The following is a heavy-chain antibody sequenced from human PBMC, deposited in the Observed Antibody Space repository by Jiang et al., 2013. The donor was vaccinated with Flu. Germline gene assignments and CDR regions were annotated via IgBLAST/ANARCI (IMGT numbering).Heavy chain of an antibody. D-gene: IGHD3-3*01. V-gene: IGHV1-24*01. CDR3: AISGRRPQAFTIFGVVTPLYYYYGMDV. J-gene: IGHJ6*02. CDR1: GYTLTELS. CDR2: FDPEDGET. Sequence: GAEVKKPGASVKVSCKVSGYTLTELSMHWVRQAPGKGLEWMGGFDPEDGETIYAQKFQGRVTMTEDTSTDTAYMELSSLRSEDTAVYYCAISGRRPQAFTIFGVVTPLYYYYGMDVWGQGTTVTVSS.